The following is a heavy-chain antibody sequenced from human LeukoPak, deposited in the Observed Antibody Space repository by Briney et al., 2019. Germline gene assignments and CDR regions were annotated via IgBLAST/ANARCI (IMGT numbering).Heavy chain of an antibody. J-gene: IGHJ6*02. Sequence: PSETLSLTCTVSGGSISSYYWSWIRQPPGRGLEWIGYIYYSGSTNYNPSLKSRVTISVDTSKNQFSLKLSSVPAADTAVYFCARIHSGYPYYYGMDVWGQGTTVTVSS. CDR3: ARIHSGYPYYYGMDV. V-gene: IGHV4-59*01. D-gene: IGHD5-12*01. CDR1: GGSISSYY. CDR2: IYYSGST.